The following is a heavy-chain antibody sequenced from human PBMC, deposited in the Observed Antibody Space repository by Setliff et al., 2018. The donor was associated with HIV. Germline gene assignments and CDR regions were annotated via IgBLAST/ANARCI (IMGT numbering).Heavy chain of an antibody. V-gene: IGHV1-2*02. Sequence: ASVKVSCKASGYTFTGYYMHWVRQAHGQGLEWMGWINPNSVGTNYAQKFQGRVTITRETSISTAYMELRRLRTDDTAVYYCASYVGEQWLARPFDYWGRGTLVTVSS. CDR3: ASYVGEQWLARPFDY. CDR1: GYTFTGYY. D-gene: IGHD6-19*01. CDR2: INPNSVGT. J-gene: IGHJ4*02.